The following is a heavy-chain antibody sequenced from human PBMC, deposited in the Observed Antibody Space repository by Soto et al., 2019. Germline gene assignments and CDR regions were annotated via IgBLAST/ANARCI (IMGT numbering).Heavy chain of an antibody. Sequence: KPSETLSLPCTGSGGAVSSVIYYWSWIRQPPGRGLEWIGHIYFTGSTNYTPSLKSRVTMSLDTSRNQFSLKLSSVTAADTAVYYCTRGPPRVQWFDPWGLGTLVTVSS. J-gene: IGHJ5*02. CDR3: TRGPPRVQWFDP. CDR2: IYFTGST. V-gene: IGHV4-61*01. CDR1: GGAVSSVIYY.